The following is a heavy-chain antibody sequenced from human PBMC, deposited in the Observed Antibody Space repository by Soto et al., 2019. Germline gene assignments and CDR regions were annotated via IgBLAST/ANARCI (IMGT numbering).Heavy chain of an antibody. CDR1: GFSFNTFD. D-gene: IGHD5-12*01. J-gene: IGHJ4*02. V-gene: IGHV3-23*01. CDR3: TKGVWLDY. Sequence: EVQVLESGGDLVEPGGSLRLSCAASGFSFNTFDMSWVRQAPGKGLEWVSVILGRDDTTYYADSVKGRFTISRDTFKNTLHLQMNSLRVEHTALYFCTKGVWLDYWGQGTLVTVSS. CDR2: ILGRDDTT.